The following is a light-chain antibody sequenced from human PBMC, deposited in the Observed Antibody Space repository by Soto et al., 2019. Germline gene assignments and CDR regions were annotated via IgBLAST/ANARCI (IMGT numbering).Light chain of an antibody. V-gene: IGKV3-15*01. J-gene: IGKJ1*01. CDR1: QSIGTK. CDR3: QQYSSWVWT. Sequence: EIVRTQFPATLSKSPGESATFSCRASQSIGTKLAWYQKRPGQAPRLLMYGASTGATGIPARFSGSGSGTEFTLTIGSLQSDDFAVYYCQQYSSWVWTFGQGTKVDIK. CDR2: GAS.